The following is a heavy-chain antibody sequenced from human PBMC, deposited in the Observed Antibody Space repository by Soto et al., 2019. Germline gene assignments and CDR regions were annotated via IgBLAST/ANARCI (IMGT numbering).Heavy chain of an antibody. CDR3: ATWHEREHAYDV. V-gene: IGHV3-53*01. D-gene: IGHD1-1*01. CDR1: GFTISGKKY. J-gene: IGHJ3*01. Sequence: LRLSCAAFGFTISGKKYVAWVRQAPGKGLEWVSALYDLDGSFYAASVKGRFTTSSDSSKTTVYLQMNDLRPDDTAVYYCATWHEREHAYDVWGQGTTVTVSS. CDR2: LYDLDGS.